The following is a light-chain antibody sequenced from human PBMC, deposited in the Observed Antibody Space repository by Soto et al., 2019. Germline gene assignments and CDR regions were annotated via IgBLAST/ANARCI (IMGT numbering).Light chain of an antibody. Sequence: EIVMTQSPATLSVSPGERATLSCRASQSVSSNLAWYQQKPGQAPRLLIYGASTRATGIPARFSGSGSGTESTLTISSLQSEDFAVYHCQQYNNWPQTFGQGTKLEIK. CDR3: QQYNNWPQT. J-gene: IGKJ2*01. CDR1: QSVSSN. CDR2: GAS. V-gene: IGKV3D-15*01.